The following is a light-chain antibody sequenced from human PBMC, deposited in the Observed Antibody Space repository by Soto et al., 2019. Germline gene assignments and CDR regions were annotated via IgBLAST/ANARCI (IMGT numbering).Light chain of an antibody. CDR2: KTS. CDR1: QSISSW. CDR3: QQYNSYSRYT. J-gene: IGKJ2*01. V-gene: IGKV1-5*03. Sequence: DLQMTQSPSTLSASVGDRVTITCRASQSISSWLAWYQQKPGKAPKILIYKTSSLESGVPSRFSGSGSGTEFTLTISSLQPDDFASYYCQQYNSYSRYTFGQGTKLEIK.